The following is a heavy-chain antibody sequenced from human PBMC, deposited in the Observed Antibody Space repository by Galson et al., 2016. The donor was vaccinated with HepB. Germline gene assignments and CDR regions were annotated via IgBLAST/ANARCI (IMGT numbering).Heavy chain of an antibody. CDR3: ARRVGARPPRD. J-gene: IGHJ4*02. Sequence: LSLTCTVSSGSISSGSYHYLWLRQPPGKGLKWMGYIYYTGTANYNPPLKSRLTISVDTSKNQFSLNLSSVTTADTAVYYCARRVGARPPRDWGPGTLVTVSS. V-gene: IGHV4-61*01. CDR2: IYYTGTA. CDR1: SGSISSGSYH. D-gene: IGHD1-26*01.